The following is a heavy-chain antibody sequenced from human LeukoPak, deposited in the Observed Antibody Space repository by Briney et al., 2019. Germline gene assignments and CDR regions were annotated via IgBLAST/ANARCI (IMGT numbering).Heavy chain of an antibody. CDR2: INHSGST. CDR1: GGSFSGYY. J-gene: IGHJ4*02. V-gene: IGHV4-34*01. CDR3: ASEVAYCGGDCPTFDY. Sequence: KPSETLSLTCAVYGGSFSGYYWSWVRQPPGKGLEWIGEINHSGSTNYNPSLKSRVTISVDTSKNQFSLKLSSVTAADTAVYYCASEVAYCGGDCPTFDYWGQGTLVTVSS. D-gene: IGHD2-21*02.